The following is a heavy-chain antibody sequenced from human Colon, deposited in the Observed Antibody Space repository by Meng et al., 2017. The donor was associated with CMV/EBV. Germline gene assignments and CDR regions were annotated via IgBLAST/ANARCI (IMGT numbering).Heavy chain of an antibody. Sequence: GESLKISCVASGFNFSDHFMTWIRQVPGKGLEWISYISSSGSTISYADSVKGRFTISRDNAKNSLYLQMHSLRAEDTAVYYCARIHYDSWSGYYRDYWGQGALVTVSS. CDR3: ARIHYDSWSGYYRDY. CDR2: ISSSGSTI. J-gene: IGHJ4*02. CDR1: GFNFSDHF. V-gene: IGHV3-11*04. D-gene: IGHD3-3*01.